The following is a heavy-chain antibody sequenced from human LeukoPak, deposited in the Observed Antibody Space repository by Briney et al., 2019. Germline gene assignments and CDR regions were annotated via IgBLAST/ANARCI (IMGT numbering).Heavy chain of an antibody. V-gene: IGHV4-34*01. CDR1: GGSFSDYY. CDR2: INHSGST. D-gene: IGHD3-16*01. Sequence: PSETLSLTCAVYGGSFSDYYWSWIRQPPGKGLEWIGEINHSGSTNYNPSLKSRVTMSVDTSKNQFSLKLNSVTAADTAVYYCARGRSYYGSHGGYVAYWGQGTLVTVSS. J-gene: IGHJ4*02. CDR3: ARGRSYYGSHGGYVAY.